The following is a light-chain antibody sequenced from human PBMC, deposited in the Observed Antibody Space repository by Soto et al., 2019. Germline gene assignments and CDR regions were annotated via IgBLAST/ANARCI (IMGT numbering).Light chain of an antibody. V-gene: IGKV1-12*01. J-gene: IGKJ5*01. Sequence: IQMTQSPSYVSASVGDRITITWRASQGISSWLAWYQQKPGKDPKLLIYAASSLQSGVPSRFSGSGYGKHLTLNISSLKPEEWVTYYGQQENTFPLTFGQGTQLDNK. CDR2: AAS. CDR3: QQENTFPLT. CDR1: QGISSW.